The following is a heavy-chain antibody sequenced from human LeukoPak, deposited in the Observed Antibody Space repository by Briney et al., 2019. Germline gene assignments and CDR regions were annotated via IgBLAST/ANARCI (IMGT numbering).Heavy chain of an antibody. CDR3: ASVRWDYDY. J-gene: IGHJ4*02. V-gene: IGHV4-39*01. Sequence: SETLSLTCTVSGGSISSSSYYWGWIRQPPGKGLEWTGSIYYSGSTYYNPSLKSRVTISVDTSMNQFSLKLSSVTAADTAVYYCASVRWDYDYWGQGTLVTVSS. CDR1: GGSISSSSYY. D-gene: IGHD3-10*01. CDR2: IYYSGST.